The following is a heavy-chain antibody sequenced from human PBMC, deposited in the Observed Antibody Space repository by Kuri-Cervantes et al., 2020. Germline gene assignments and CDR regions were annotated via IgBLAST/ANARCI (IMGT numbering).Heavy chain of an antibody. J-gene: IGHJ4*02. CDR1: GYTFTSYD. CDR2: MNPNIGNT. CDR3: ARGGYNCGWSHFDY. D-gene: IGHD6-19*01. Sequence: ASVKVSCKASGYTFTSYDINWVRQATGQGLEWMGWMNPNIGNTGYAQKFQGRVTMTRNTSISTAYMELSSLRSEDTAVYYRARGGYNCGWSHFDYWGQGTLVTVSS. V-gene: IGHV1-8*01.